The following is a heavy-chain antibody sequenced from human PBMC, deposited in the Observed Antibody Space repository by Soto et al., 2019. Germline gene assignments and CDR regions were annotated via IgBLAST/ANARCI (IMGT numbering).Heavy chain of an antibody. V-gene: IGHV3-7*01. CDR2: IKHLESEK. J-gene: IGHJ4*02. Sequence: EVQLVESGGGLVQPGGSLRLSCAASGFTFTNYWMNWVRQPPGKGLEWVANIKHLESEKFYVGSVRGRFTISRDNAKISVYLQMDSLRAEDTAVYYCARHAYNFLTFDSWGQGTLVNVSS. D-gene: IGHD1-1*01. CDR1: GFTFTNYW. CDR3: ARHAYNFLTFDS.